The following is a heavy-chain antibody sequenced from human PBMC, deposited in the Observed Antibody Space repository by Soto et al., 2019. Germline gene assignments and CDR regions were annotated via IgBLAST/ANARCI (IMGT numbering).Heavy chain of an antibody. V-gene: IGHV3-15*01. CDR2: IKSKTDGGTT. J-gene: IGHJ4*02. CDR3: TTEYSGGPDN. CDR1: GFTFTNAW. Sequence: GGSLRLSCAASGFTFTNAWMSWVRQTPGKGLEWVGRIKSKTDGGTTDYAAPVKGRFTISRDDSKNTLYLQMNSLKTEDTAVYFCTTEYSGGPDNWGQGTMVTVSS. D-gene: IGHD5-12*01.